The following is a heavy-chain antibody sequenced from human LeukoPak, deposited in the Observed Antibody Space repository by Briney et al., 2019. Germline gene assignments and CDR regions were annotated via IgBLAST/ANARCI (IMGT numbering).Heavy chain of an antibody. CDR2: INHSGST. Sequence: SETLSLNCAVYGGSFSGYYWSWIRQPPGKGLEWIGEINHSGSTNYNPSLKSRVTISVDTSKNQFSLKLSSVTAADTAVYYCARLRFLGHYYFDYWGQGTLVTVSS. J-gene: IGHJ4*02. V-gene: IGHV4-34*01. CDR1: GGSFSGYY. CDR3: ARLRFLGHYYFDY. D-gene: IGHD3-3*01.